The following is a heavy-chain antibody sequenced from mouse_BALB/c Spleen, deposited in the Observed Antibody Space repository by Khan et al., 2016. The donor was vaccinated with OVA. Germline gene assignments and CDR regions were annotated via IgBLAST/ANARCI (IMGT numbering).Heavy chain of an antibody. CDR3: VRGYYGDPLAY. CDR2: ISDGGSYI. D-gene: IGHD2-13*01. Sequence: EVQLQESGGGLVKPGGSLTLSCAASGFTFSDYYMYWVRQTPEKRLEWVATISDGGSYIYYLDSVKGRFTISRDDAENNLNLQMSSLKSEDTAMYYCVRGYYGDPLAYWGQGTLVTVSA. V-gene: IGHV5-4*02. CDR1: GFTFSDYY. J-gene: IGHJ3*01.